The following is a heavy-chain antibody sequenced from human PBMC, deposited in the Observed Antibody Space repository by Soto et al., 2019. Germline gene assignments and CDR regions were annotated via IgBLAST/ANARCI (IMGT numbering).Heavy chain of an antibody. J-gene: IGHJ4*02. V-gene: IGHV3-23*01. CDR3: AKVTWNHPSGGEY. CDR2: IEGSVEST. Sequence: HPFGSLRLSCEASGFTFSSNPVTGVLQSPVKGLECVSAIEGSVESTYYADSVKGRFAISRDNSKNTLYLQVSSLRAEDTAVYYCAKVTWNHPSGGEYWGQGTLVTVSS. D-gene: IGHD1-1*01. CDR1: GFTFSSNP.